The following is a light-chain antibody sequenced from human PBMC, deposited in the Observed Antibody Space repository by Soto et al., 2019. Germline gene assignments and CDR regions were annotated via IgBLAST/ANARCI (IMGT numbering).Light chain of an antibody. Sequence: DFQLTHSPSSLACAGVDTVTITCRASQGIITYLNWYQQKPGKAPNLLIYSSSTLQSGVPSRFSGSGSGTDFTLTISSLQPEDFATYYCQQSYSTPRTFGQGTKVDIK. J-gene: IGKJ1*01. CDR3: QQSYSTPRT. CDR1: QGIITY. CDR2: SSS. V-gene: IGKV1-39*01.